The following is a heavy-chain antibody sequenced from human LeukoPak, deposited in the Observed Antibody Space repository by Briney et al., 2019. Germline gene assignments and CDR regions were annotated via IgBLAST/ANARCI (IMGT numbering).Heavy chain of an antibody. CDR1: GYTFTGYY. D-gene: IGHD1-26*01. J-gene: IGHJ5*02. Sequence: ASVKVSCKASGYTFTGYYMHWVRQAPGQGLEWMGWINPNSGGTNYAQKLQGRVTMTTDTSTSTAYMELRSLRSDDTAVYYCARVVGAHGSYNWFDPWGQGTLVTVSS. CDR2: INPNSGGT. V-gene: IGHV1-2*02. CDR3: ARVVGAHGSYNWFDP.